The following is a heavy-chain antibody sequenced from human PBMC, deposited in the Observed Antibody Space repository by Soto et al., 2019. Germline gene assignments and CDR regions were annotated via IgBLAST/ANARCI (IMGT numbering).Heavy chain of an antibody. Sequence: PSETLSLTCAVYGGSFSGYYWSWIRQPPGKGLEWIGEINHSGSTNYNPSLKSRVTISVDTSKNQFSLKLSSVTAADTAVYYCARTRPRNGYYYYYGMDVWGQGTTVTVS. CDR1: GGSFSGYY. CDR2: INHSGST. J-gene: IGHJ6*02. D-gene: IGHD6-6*01. CDR3: ARTRPRNGYYYYYGMDV. V-gene: IGHV4-34*01.